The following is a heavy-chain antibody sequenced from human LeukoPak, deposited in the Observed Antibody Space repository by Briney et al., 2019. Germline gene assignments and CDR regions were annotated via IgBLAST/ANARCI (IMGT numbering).Heavy chain of an antibody. J-gene: IGHJ4*02. CDR1: GFTFSSYA. CDR2: IRSKAYGGTT. CDR3: TRPRVYFWSGSYDY. D-gene: IGHD3-3*01. Sequence: PGGSLRLSCSASGFTFSSYAMHWVRQAPGKGLEWVGFIRSKAYGGTTDYAASVKGRFSISRDDSTSIAYLQINSLKIEDTAVYYCTRPRVYFWSGSYDYWGQGTLVTVSS. V-gene: IGHV3-49*04.